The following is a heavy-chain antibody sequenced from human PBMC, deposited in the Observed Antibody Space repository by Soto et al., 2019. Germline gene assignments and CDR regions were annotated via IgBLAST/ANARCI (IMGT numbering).Heavy chain of an antibody. CDR2: IYPGDFDT. V-gene: IGHV5-51*01. J-gene: IGHJ5*01. Sequence: PGESLKISCMGSGYSFNTYWIGWVRQMPGKGLEWMGIIYPGDFDTTYSPSFQGHVTMSVDKSINTAYLQWSSLETSDTAMYFCARLLGYSYGHQEPFDSWGQGTPVTVSS. CDR3: ARLLGYSYGHQEPFDS. D-gene: IGHD5-18*01. CDR1: GYSFNTYW.